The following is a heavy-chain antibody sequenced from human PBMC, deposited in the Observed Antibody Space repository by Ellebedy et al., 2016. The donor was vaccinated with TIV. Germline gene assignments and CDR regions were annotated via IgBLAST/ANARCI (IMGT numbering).Heavy chain of an antibody. Sequence: ASVKVSCKASGYTFTSYDINWVRQATGQGLEWMGWMNPNSGNTGYAQKFQGRVTITRNTSISTAYMELSSLRSEDTAVYYCARVRGLYSSGSFGYWGQGTLVTVSS. J-gene: IGHJ4*02. V-gene: IGHV1-8*03. CDR1: GYTFTSYD. CDR3: ARVRGLYSSGSFGY. CDR2: MNPNSGNT. D-gene: IGHD6-19*01.